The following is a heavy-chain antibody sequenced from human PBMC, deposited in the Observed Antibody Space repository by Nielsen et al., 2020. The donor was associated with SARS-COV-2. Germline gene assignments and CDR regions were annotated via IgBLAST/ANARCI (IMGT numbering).Heavy chain of an antibody. CDR3: VIVTAALAFDP. D-gene: IGHD3-16*02. V-gene: IGHV1-69*13. Sequence: SVKVSCKASGGTFSSYGISWVRQAPGHGLEWVGRIIPIYGTANHAQKFQGRVTITADESTSTAYMELSSLKSEDTAVYFCVIVTAALAFDPWGQGSLVTVSS. CDR1: GGTFSSYG. J-gene: IGHJ5*02. CDR2: IIPIYGTA.